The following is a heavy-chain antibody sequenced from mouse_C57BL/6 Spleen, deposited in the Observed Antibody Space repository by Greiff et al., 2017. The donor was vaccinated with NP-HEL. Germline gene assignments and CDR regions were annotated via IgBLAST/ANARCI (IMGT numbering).Heavy chain of an antibody. CDR1: GYTFTSYW. D-gene: IGHD2-4*01. J-gene: IGHJ1*03. V-gene: IGHV1-59*01. Sequence: QVQLQQPGAELVRPGTSVKLSCKASGYTFTSYWMHWVKQRPGQGLEWIGVIDPSDSYTNYNQKFKGKATLTVDTSSSTAYMQLSSLTSEDSAVYYCARFLYDYDEYFDVWGTGTTVTVSS. CDR2: IDPSDSYT. CDR3: ARFLYDYDEYFDV.